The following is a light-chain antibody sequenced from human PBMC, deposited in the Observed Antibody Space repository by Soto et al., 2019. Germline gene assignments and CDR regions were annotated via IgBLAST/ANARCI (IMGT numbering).Light chain of an antibody. CDR3: QQYGSSSIT. J-gene: IGKJ5*01. Sequence: EIVFTQSPATLSLSPGERATLSCRASQSVSSSYLAWYQQKPGQAPRLLIYGASSMATGIPDRFSGSGSGTDFTLTISRLEPEVFAVYYCQQYGSSSITFGQGTRLEIK. V-gene: IGKV3-20*01. CDR1: QSVSSSY. CDR2: GAS.